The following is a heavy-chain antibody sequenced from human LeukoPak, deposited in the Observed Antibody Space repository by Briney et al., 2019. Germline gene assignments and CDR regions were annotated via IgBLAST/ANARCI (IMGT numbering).Heavy chain of an antibody. CDR3: ARHGMDV. Sequence: GGSLRLSCAASGFTFSTYGMHWVRQAPGKGLEWVAVIWYDGSDKYYADSVKGRFTISRDNSKNALYLQMNSLRAEDTAVYYCARHGMDVWGQGTTVTVSS. CDR1: GFTFSTYG. J-gene: IGHJ6*02. CDR2: IWYDGSDK. V-gene: IGHV3-33*01.